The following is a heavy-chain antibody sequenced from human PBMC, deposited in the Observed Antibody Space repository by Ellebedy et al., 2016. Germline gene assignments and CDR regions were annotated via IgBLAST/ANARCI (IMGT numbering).Heavy chain of an antibody. CDR1: GGSISSGDYY. CDR3: ARVRGGSSWDVYFDH. J-gene: IGHJ4*02. CDR2: TYYSGST. D-gene: IGHD6-13*01. Sequence: SETLSLXXTVSGGSISSGDYYWSWIRQPPGKGLEWIGYTYYSGSTKYYPSLKSRVTISVDTSKTHFSLKLSSVTAADTAVYYCARVRGGSSWDVYFDHWGQGALVTVSS. V-gene: IGHV4-30-4*01.